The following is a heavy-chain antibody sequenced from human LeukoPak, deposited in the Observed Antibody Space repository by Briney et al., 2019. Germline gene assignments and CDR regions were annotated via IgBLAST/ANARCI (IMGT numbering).Heavy chain of an antibody. Sequence: GGSLRLSCAASGFTFSSYAMSWVRQAPGKGLEWVSGISWNSGSIGYADSVKGRFTISRDNAKNSLYLQMNSLRAEDMALYYCAKDVGYSSSSVAFDIWGQGTMVTVSS. J-gene: IGHJ3*02. CDR3: AKDVGYSSSSVAFDI. V-gene: IGHV3-9*03. D-gene: IGHD6-6*01. CDR2: ISWNSGSI. CDR1: GFTFSSYA.